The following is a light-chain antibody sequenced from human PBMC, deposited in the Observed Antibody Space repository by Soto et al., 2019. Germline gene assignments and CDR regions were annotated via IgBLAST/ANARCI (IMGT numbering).Light chain of an antibody. J-gene: IGKJ5*01. CDR2: WAS. CDR1: QSVLHSSNNKNY. Sequence: DIVMTQSPDSLAVSLGERATINCKSSQSVLHSSNNKNYLAWYQQKPGQPPKLLFYWASTRESGVPDRFSGRGSGTDFTLTISSLQAEDVAVYYCQQYYNTPTTFGQGTRLEIK. V-gene: IGKV4-1*01. CDR3: QQYYNTPTT.